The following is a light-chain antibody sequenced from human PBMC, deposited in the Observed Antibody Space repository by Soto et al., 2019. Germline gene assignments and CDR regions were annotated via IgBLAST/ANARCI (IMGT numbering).Light chain of an antibody. Sequence: EIVLMQSPSTLSLSPGERATISCRASQSVSSTFLSWYQQKPGQAPMLLICDASNRATGIPDRFSGSGSGTDFTLTISRMEPEDFAVYFCQQYGNSPYTFGQVTKLEI. CDR3: QQYGNSPYT. CDR1: QSVSSTF. CDR2: DAS. J-gene: IGKJ2*01. V-gene: IGKV3-20*01.